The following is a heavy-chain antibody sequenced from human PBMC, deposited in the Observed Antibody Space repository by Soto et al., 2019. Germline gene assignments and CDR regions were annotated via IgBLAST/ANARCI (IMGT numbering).Heavy chain of an antibody. D-gene: IGHD1-1*01. CDR3: ARAIQKPLPLDY. CDR2: ISYDGSNK. J-gene: IGHJ4*02. V-gene: IGHV3-30-3*01. CDR1: GFTFSSYA. Sequence: LRLSCAASGFTFSSYAMHWVRQAPGKGLEWVAVISYDGSNKYYADSVKGRFTISRDNSKNTLYLQMNSLRAEDTAVYYCARAIQKPLPLDYWGQGTLVTVSS.